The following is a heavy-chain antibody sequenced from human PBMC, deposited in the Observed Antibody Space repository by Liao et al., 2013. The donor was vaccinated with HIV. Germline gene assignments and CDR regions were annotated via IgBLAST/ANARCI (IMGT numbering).Heavy chain of an antibody. CDR3: ATRGDYGDYEGLAEPGNAFDI. V-gene: IGHV4-34*01. CDR2: INHSGST. CDR1: GGSFNDYY. J-gene: IGHJ3*02. Sequence: QVQLQQWGAGLLKPSETLSLTCAVYGGSFNDYYWSWIRQPPGKGLEWIGEINHSGSTNYNPSLKSRVTILVDTSKNQFSLKLNSVTAADTAVYYCATRGDYGDYEGLAEPGNAFDIWGQGTMVTVSS. D-gene: IGHD4-17*01.